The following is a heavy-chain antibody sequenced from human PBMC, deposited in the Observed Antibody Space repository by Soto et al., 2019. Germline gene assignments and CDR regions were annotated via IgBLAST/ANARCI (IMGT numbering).Heavy chain of an antibody. CDR3: ARLPFPWGWFDP. Sequence: QVQLVESGGGLVKPGGSLRLSCAASGIVFSDYMSWVRQATGKGLEWLSYISGSGRTIYSADSVKGRFTISRDNATNSLYLQMNSLRAEDTAVYYCARLPFPWGWFDPWGQGTLVTVSS. CDR1: GIVFSDY. CDR2: ISGSGRTI. D-gene: IGHD3-16*01. J-gene: IGHJ5*02. V-gene: IGHV3-11*01.